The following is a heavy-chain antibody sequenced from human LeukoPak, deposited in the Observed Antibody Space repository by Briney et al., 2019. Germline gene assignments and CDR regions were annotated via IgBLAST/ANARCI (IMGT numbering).Heavy chain of an antibody. J-gene: IGHJ6*02. Sequence: SETLSLTCAAYGGSFSGYYWSWIRQPPGEGLEWIGEINHSGSTNYNPSLKSRVTISVDTSKNQFSLKLSSVTAADTAVYYCARGRGTIFGVVITSYYYYYGMDVWGQGTTVTVSS. CDR1: GGSFSGYY. D-gene: IGHD3-3*01. CDR3: ARGRGTIFGVVITSYYYYYGMDV. V-gene: IGHV4-34*01. CDR2: INHSGST.